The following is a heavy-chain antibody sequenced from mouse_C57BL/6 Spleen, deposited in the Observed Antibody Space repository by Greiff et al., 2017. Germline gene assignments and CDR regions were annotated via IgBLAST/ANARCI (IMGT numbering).Heavy chain of an antibody. V-gene: IGHV1-85*01. CDR3: ARSNFFYC. Sequence: QVKLQQSGPELVKPGASVKLSCKASGYTFTSYDINWVKQRPGQGLEWIGWIYPRDGSTKYNEKLKGKATLTVDTSSSTAYIELHSLTAEDSAVYFCARSNFFYCWGQGTTLTVSS. CDR1: GYTFTSYD. J-gene: IGHJ2*01. D-gene: IGHD2-5*01. CDR2: IYPRDGST.